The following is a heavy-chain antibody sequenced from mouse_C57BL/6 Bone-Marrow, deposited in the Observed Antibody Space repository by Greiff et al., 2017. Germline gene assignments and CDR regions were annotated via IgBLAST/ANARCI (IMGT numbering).Heavy chain of an antibody. Sequence: QVQLQQSGAELVRPGSSVKLSCKASGYTFTSYWMDWVKQRPGQGLEWIGNIYPSDSETHYNQKFKDKATLTVDKSSSTAYMQLSSLTSEDSAVYYCARSYYYGYFDVWGTGTTVTVSS. D-gene: IGHD1-1*01. CDR1: GYTFTSYW. CDR3: ARSYYYGYFDV. CDR2: IYPSDSET. J-gene: IGHJ1*03. V-gene: IGHV1-61*01.